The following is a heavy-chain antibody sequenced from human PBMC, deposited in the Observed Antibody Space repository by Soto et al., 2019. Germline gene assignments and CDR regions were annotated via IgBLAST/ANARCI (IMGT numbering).Heavy chain of an antibody. CDR3: GREGQQLAQEQYFQFNGVDV. CDR2: ISGDNVNR. Sequence: QVHLVQSGVEVKKPGASVKVSCTAHGYNLREYGVSWLRQVPGQGFEWMGWISGDNVNRRSSQRFQDRLTMTTDTSTNKAHMELRSLRSDETAVYFCGREGQQLAQEQYFQFNGVDVWGQATSVTVSS. V-gene: IGHV1-18*01. J-gene: IGHJ6*02. CDR1: GYNLREYG. D-gene: IGHD6-13*01.